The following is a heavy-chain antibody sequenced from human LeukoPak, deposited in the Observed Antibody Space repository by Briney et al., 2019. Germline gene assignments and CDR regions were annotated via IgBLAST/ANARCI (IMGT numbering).Heavy chain of an antibody. CDR1: GGSFSGYY. Sequence: SETLSLTCAVYGGSFSGYYWGWIRQPPGKGLEWIGSISYTGSTYYNPSLKSRVTIAVDTSKNQFSLKVTSVTAADTAVYYCATRGDYDLDYWGQGTLVTVSS. CDR3: ATRGDYDLDY. D-gene: IGHD3-22*01. V-gene: IGHV4-34*01. J-gene: IGHJ4*02. CDR2: ISYTGST.